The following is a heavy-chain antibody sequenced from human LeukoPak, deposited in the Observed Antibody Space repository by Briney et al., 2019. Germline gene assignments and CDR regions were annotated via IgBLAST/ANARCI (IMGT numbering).Heavy chain of an antibody. CDR1: VFTFSSYA. CDR2: IHPGSTSI. J-gene: IGHJ4*02. V-gene: IGHV3-48*02. D-gene: IGHD3-16*01. CDR3: ARGGRFFDY. Sequence: GGSLRLSCAASVFTFSSYAMNRVRQAPGKGLEWVSYIHPGSTSIYYADSVKGRFTISRDNAKNSLYLQMNSLRDEDTAVYYCARGGRFFDYWGQGTLVTVSS.